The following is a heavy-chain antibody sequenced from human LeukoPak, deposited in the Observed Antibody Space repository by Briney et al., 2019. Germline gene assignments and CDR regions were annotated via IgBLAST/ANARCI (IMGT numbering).Heavy chain of an antibody. Sequence: SVKVPCKASGGTFSSYAISWVRQAPGQGLEWMGGIIPIFGTANYAQKFQGRVTITADESTSTAYMELSSLRSEDTAVYYCARVLNYYDSSGYYDYFDYWGQGTLVTVSS. J-gene: IGHJ4*02. CDR1: GGTFSSYA. CDR2: IIPIFGTA. V-gene: IGHV1-69*13. CDR3: ARVLNYYDSSGYYDYFDY. D-gene: IGHD3-22*01.